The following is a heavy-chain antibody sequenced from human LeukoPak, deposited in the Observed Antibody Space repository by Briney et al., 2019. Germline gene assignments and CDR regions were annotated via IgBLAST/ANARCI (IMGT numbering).Heavy chain of an antibody. CDR1: GFTFSDHY. D-gene: IGHD6-13*01. CDR3: ARDRHGYFDY. CDR2: IRHNGETK. J-gene: IGHJ4*02. Sequence: GGSLRLSCAASGFTFSDHYMIWLRQAPGKGLEAISYIRHNGETKYYADSVKGRLSISRDNAKSSLYLQMNSLRVEDTAVYYCARDRHGYFDYWGQGTLVTVSS. V-gene: IGHV3-11*01.